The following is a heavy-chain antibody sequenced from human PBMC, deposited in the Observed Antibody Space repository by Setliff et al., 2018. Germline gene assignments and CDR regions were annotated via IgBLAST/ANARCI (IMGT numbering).Heavy chain of an antibody. Sequence: ASVKVSCKASGYISTSYGITWVRQAPGQGLEWMGRISAYNGNTIYAQKFQGRVTMTTDTSTTTAYMELSRLTCDDTAVCYCARATRDSDGWYYEYRWFDPWGQGTLVTVSS. CDR3: ARATRDSDGWYYEYRWFDP. J-gene: IGHJ5*02. CDR2: ISAYNGNT. CDR1: GYISTSYG. D-gene: IGHD6-19*01. V-gene: IGHV1-18*01.